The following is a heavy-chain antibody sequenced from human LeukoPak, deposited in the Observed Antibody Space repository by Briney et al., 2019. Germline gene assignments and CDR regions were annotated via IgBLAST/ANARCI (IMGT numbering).Heavy chain of an antibody. CDR3: AREYYYDSSGYRSRAFDI. J-gene: IGHJ3*02. V-gene: IGHV4-61*01. Sequence: SETLSLTCTVSGGSISSSSYYWSWIRQPPGKGLEWIGYIYYSGSTNYNPSLKSRVTISVDTSKNQFSLKLSSVTAADTAVYYCAREYYYDSSGYRSRAFDIWGQGTMVTVSS. D-gene: IGHD3-22*01. CDR2: IYYSGST. CDR1: GGSISSSSYY.